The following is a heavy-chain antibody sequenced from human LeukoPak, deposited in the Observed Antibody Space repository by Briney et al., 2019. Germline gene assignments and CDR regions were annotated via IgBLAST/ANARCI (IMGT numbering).Heavy chain of an antibody. CDR1: GGSFSGYY. D-gene: IGHD4-17*01. CDR3: ARGSPAVTTGYPRPRRIHFDY. V-gene: IGHV4-34*01. CDR2: INHSGST. Sequence: SETLSLTCAVYGGSFSGYYWSWIRQPPGKGLEWIGEINHSGSTNYNPSLKSRVTISVDTSKNQFSLKLSSVTAADTAVYYCARGSPAVTTGYPRPRRIHFDYWGQGTLVTVSS. J-gene: IGHJ4*02.